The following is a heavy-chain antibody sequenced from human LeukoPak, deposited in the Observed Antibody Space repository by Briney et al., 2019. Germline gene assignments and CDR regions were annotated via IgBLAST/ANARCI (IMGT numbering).Heavy chain of an antibody. Sequence: SGPTLVKPTQTLTLTCTFSGFPLSTSGVGVGWIRQPPGKALEWLALIYWDDDKRYSPSLKSRLTITKGTSKNQVVLTMTNMDPVDTATYYCARLLYGSGRGAFDIWGQGTMVTVSS. J-gene: IGHJ3*02. CDR3: ARLLYGSGRGAFDI. CDR1: GFPLSTSGVG. CDR2: IYWDDDK. V-gene: IGHV2-5*02. D-gene: IGHD3-10*01.